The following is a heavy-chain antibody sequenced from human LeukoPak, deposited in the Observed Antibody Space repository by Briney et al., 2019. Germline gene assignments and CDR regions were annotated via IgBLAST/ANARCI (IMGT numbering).Heavy chain of an antibody. CDR2: INPNSGGT. Sequence: ASVKASCKASGYTFTGYYMHWVRQAPGQGLEWMGWINPNSGGTNYAQKFQGRVTMTRDTSISTAYMELSRLRSDDTAVYYCARDHIVVVPAANYYYYYGMDVWGQGTTVTVSS. J-gene: IGHJ6*02. V-gene: IGHV1-2*02. D-gene: IGHD2-2*01. CDR1: GYTFTGYY. CDR3: ARDHIVVVPAANYYYYYGMDV.